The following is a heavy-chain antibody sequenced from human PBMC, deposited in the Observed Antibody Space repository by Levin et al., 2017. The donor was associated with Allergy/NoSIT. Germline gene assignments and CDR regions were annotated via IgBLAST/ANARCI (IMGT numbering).Heavy chain of an antibody. CDR1: GFTFSSYA. CDR3: AKDRLVAAISYYFDY. CDR2: ISGSGGST. V-gene: IGHV3-23*01. Sequence: GGSLRLSCAASGFTFSSYAMNWVRQAPGKGLEWVSAISGSGGSTYYADSVKGRFTISRDNSKNTLYLQMNSLRAEDTAVYYCAKDRLVAAISYYFDYWGQGTLVTVSS. D-gene: IGHD2-15*01. J-gene: IGHJ4*02.